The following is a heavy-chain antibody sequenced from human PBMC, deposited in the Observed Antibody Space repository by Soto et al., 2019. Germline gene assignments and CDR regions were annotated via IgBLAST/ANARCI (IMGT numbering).Heavy chain of an antibody. Sequence: EVQLVESGGGLVKPGVSLRLSCAASGFTFSSYSMNWVRQAPGKGLEWVSSISSSSSYIYYADSVKGRFTISRDNAKNSLYLQMNSLRAEDTAVYYCARQDGDYVGYYYGMDVWGHGTTVTVSS. J-gene: IGHJ6*02. CDR2: ISSSSSYI. D-gene: IGHD4-17*01. V-gene: IGHV3-21*01. CDR1: GFTFSSYS. CDR3: ARQDGDYVGYYYGMDV.